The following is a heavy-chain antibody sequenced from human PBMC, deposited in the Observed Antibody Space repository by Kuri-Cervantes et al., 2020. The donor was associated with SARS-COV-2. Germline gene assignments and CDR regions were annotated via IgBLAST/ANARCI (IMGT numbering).Heavy chain of an antibody. CDR3: ARGMGRYSSSFDY. Sequence: GGSLRLSCAASGFTVSSNYMSWVRQAPGKGLEWVSVIYSGGSTYYADSVKGRFTISRDNSKNSLYLQMNSLRAEDTAVYYCARGMGRYSSSFDYRGQGTLVTVSS. V-gene: IGHV3-53*01. J-gene: IGHJ4*02. D-gene: IGHD6-6*01. CDR2: IYSGGST. CDR1: GFTVSSNY.